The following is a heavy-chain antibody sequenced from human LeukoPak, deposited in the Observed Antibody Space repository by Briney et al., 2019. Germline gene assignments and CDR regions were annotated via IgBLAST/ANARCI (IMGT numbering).Heavy chain of an antibody. D-gene: IGHD3-10*01. J-gene: IGHJ4*02. CDR2: VYYSGST. Sequence: KSSETLSLTCTVSGGSISSYYWSWIRQPPGKGLEWIGYVYYSGSTNYNPSLKSRVTISVDTSKNQFSLKLSSVTAADTAVYYCARPELLWFGGVNSGFDYWGQGTLVTVSS. CDR1: GGSISSYY. CDR3: ARPELLWFGGVNSGFDY. V-gene: IGHV4-59*01.